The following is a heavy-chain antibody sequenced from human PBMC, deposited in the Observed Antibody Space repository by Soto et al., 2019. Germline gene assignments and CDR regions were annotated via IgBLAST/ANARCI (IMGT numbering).Heavy chain of an antibody. CDR3: ARACSGGSCYSGYYSMDV. D-gene: IGHD2-15*01. V-gene: IGHV5-51*01. J-gene: IGHJ6*02. CDR2: IYPGDSDT. CDR1: GYTFSAYW. Sequence: PGESLKISCKGSGYTFSAYWIGWVRQMPGKGLEWMGIIYPGDSDTKYSPSFQGQVTISADKSIGSMYLQWSSLKASDTATYYCARACSGGSCYSGYYSMDVWGQGTTVTVSS.